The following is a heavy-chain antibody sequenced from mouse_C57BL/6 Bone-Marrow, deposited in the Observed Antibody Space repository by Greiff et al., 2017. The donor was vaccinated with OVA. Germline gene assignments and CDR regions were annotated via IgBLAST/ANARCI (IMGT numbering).Heavy chain of an antibody. CDR3: ARGELRLSAWFAY. D-gene: IGHD3-2*02. CDR2: IYPGSGGT. J-gene: IGHJ3*01. CDR1: GYTFTSYW. V-gene: IGHV1-55*01. Sequence: VQLQQPGAELVKPGASVKMSCKASGYTFTSYWITWVKQRPGQGLEWIGDIYPGSGGTNYNEKFKSKATLTVDTSSSTAYMQLSSLTSEDSAVYYCARGELRLSAWFAYWGQGTLVTVSA.